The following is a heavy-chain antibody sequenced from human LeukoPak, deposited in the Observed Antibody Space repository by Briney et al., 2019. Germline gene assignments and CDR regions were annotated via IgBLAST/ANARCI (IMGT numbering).Heavy chain of an antibody. CDR3: ATGLGAGYYSSHYYYMDV. CDR1: GGSISSYY. CDR2: IYYSGST. D-gene: IGHD3-9*01. Sequence: SETLSLTCTVSGGSISSYYWSWIRQPAGKGLEWIGSIYYSGSTYYNPSLKSRVTISVDTSKNQFSLRLNSVTAADTAVYYCATGLGAGYYSSHYYYMDVWGKGTTVTISS. V-gene: IGHV4-4*07. J-gene: IGHJ6*03.